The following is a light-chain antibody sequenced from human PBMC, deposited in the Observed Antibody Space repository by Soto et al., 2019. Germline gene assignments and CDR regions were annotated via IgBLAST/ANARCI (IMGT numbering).Light chain of an antibody. V-gene: IGKV1-5*03. CDR3: QQYNSFPS. CDR1: QSISSW. J-gene: IGKJ1*01. CDR2: KAS. Sequence: DIQMTQSPSTLSASVGDRVTITCRASQSISSWLAWYQQKPGKAPKLLIYKASSLESGVPSRFSSRGSWTDFTLTISSLQPDDFAHYYWQQYNSFPSFGQGTKVELK.